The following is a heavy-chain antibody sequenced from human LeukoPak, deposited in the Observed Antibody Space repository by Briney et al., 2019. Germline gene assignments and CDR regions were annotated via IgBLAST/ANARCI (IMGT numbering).Heavy chain of an antibody. D-gene: IGHD1-26*01. J-gene: IGHJ4*02. CDR1: SGSISSYF. V-gene: IGHV4-59*12. Sequence: PSETLSLTCIVSSGSISSYFWSWIRQPPGKGLEWIGYVHYSGTTNYNPSLRGRVTISVDTSKNQFSLKLSSVTAADTAVYYCARELRGAPTPGAYWGQGTRVTVSS. CDR2: VHYSGTT. CDR3: ARELRGAPTPGAY.